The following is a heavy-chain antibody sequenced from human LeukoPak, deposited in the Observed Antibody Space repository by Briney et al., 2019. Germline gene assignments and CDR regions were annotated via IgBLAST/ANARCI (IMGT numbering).Heavy chain of an antibody. CDR1: GYTFTDYN. Sequence: ATVKISCKVSGYTFTDYNMHWVQQAPGKGLEWMGLVDPEDGETIYAEKFQGRVTITADTSTDTAYMELSSLRSEDTAVYYCASSREYDFWSGGTYNWFDPWGQGTLVTVSS. CDR3: ASSREYDFWSGGTYNWFDP. J-gene: IGHJ5*02. V-gene: IGHV1-69-2*01. D-gene: IGHD3-3*01. CDR2: VDPEDGET.